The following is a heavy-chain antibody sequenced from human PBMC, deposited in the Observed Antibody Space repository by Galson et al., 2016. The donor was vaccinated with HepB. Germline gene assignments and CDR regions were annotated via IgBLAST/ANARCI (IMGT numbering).Heavy chain of an antibody. J-gene: IGHJ6*02. V-gene: IGHV3-9*01. CDR1: GFTFDDYA. Sequence: SLRLSCAASGFTFDDYAIHWVRQAPGKGLEWVSGISWNSGSIGYADSVKGRFTISRDNAKKSLYLQMSSLRAEDTALYYCAKSRGELSYFYFYAMDVWGQGTTVTVSS. CDR2: ISWNSGSI. D-gene: IGHD3-16*02. CDR3: AKSRGELSYFYFYAMDV.